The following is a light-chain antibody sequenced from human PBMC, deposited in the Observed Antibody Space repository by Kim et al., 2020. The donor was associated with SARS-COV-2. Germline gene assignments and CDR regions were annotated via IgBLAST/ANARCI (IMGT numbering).Light chain of an antibody. Sequence: DIQMTQSPSSLYASVGDRVTITCRASQSISSYLNWYQQKPGKAPKLLIYAASSLQSGVPLRFSGSGSGTDFTLTISSLQPEDFATYYCQQSYSTPCTFGQGTKLEI. V-gene: IGKV1-39*01. CDR1: QSISSY. J-gene: IGKJ2*02. CDR2: AAS. CDR3: QQSYSTPCT.